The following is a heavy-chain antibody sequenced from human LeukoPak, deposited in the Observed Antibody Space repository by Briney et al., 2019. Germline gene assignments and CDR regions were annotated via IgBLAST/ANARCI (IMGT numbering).Heavy chain of an antibody. V-gene: IGHV3-7*01. CDR3: ARVGPSYYYYMVA. J-gene: IGHJ6*03. Sequence: GGSLRLSWSASGFTFSSSWMTWVRQAPGKGLEWVANIKQDGSEQYTADSLKGRFTISRDNDKKLVFLQMNSLRVDDTAVYYCARVGPSYYYYMVAWGNGTTVIVSS. CDR2: IKQDGSEQ. CDR1: GFTFSSSW.